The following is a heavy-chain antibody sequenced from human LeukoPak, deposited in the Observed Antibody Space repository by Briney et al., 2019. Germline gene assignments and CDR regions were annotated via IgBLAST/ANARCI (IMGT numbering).Heavy chain of an antibody. J-gene: IGHJ4*02. CDR3: ARDYGEVTFDY. CDR1: GGSISSYY. V-gene: IGHV4-59*01. Sequence: PSETLSLTCTVSGGSISSYYWSWIRQPPGKGLEWIGYIYYSGSTNYNPSLKSRVTISVDTSKNQFSLKLCSVTAADTAVYYCARDYGEVTFDYWGQGTLVTVSS. D-gene: IGHD2-21*02. CDR2: IYYSGST.